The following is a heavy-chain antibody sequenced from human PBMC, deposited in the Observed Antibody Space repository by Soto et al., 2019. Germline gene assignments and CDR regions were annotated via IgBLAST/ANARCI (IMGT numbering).Heavy chain of an antibody. V-gene: IGHV1-18*01. CDR2: ISAHNGNT. CDR1: GYTFTSYG. D-gene: IGHD1-1*01. CDR3: ARGRYGDY. Sequence: QVHLVQSGAEVKKPGASVKVSCKASGYTFTSYGITWVRQAPGQGLEWMGWISAHNGNTDYAPKLQGRVIVTRDTSTSTAYRELRSLISDDTAVYYCARGRYGDYWGQGALVTVSS. J-gene: IGHJ4*02.